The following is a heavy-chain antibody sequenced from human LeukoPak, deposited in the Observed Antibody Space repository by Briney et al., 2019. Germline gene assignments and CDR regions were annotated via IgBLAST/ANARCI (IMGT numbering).Heavy chain of an antibody. Sequence: GGSLRLSCAASGFTFTTYWMHWVRQAPGKGLVWVSHINSDGSITSYADSVKGRFTISRDNAKNTLYLQMNSLRAEDTAVYYCAAGGTYYYNSSGYLYEPWGQGTLVTVSS. J-gene: IGHJ5*02. CDR1: GFTFTTYW. CDR3: AAGGTYYYNSSGYLYEP. CDR2: INSDGSIT. D-gene: IGHD3-22*01. V-gene: IGHV3-74*01.